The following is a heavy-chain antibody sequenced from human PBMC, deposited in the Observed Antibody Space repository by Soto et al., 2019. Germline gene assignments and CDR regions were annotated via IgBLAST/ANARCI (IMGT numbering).Heavy chain of an antibody. CDR2: IYYSGST. V-gene: IGHV4-31*03. J-gene: IGHJ5*02. CDR3: AREGRRLGYCSSTSCYGNWFDP. CDR1: GGSISSGGYY. D-gene: IGHD2-2*01. Sequence: SETLSLTCTVSGGSISSGGYYWSWIRQHPGKGLEWIGYIYYSGSTYYNPSLKSRVTISVDTSKNQFSLKLSSVTAADTAVYYCAREGRRLGYCSSTSCYGNWFDPWGQGTPVTVSS.